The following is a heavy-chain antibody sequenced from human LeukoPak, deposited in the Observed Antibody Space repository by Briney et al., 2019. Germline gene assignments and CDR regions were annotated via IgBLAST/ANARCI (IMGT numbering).Heavy chain of an antibody. CDR2: ISSSSSTI. CDR1: GFTFSSYS. J-gene: IGHJ5*02. CDR3: ARPIAAAGSWFDP. V-gene: IGHV3-48*01. Sequence: GGSLRLPCAASGFTFSSYSMNWVRQAPGKGLEWVSYISSSSSTIYYADSVKGRFTISRDNAKNSLYLQMNSLRAEDTAVYYCARPIAAAGSWFDPWGQGTLVTVSS. D-gene: IGHD6-13*01.